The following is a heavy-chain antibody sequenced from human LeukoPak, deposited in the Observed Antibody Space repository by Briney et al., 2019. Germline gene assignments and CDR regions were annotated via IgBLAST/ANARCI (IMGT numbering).Heavy chain of an antibody. Sequence: SETLSLTCTVSGGSISSGGYYWTWIRQPAGKGLEWIGRIYTSGSTNYNPSLKSRVTISLDTSKNQFSLKLSSVTAADTAVYYCARDSVSTYYFDYWGQGTLVTVSS. CDR2: IYTSGST. D-gene: IGHD5/OR15-5a*01. V-gene: IGHV4-61*02. CDR3: ARDSVSTYYFDY. CDR1: GGSISSGGYY. J-gene: IGHJ4*02.